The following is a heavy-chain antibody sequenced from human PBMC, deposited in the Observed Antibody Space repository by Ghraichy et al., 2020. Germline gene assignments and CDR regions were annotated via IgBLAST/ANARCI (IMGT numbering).Heavy chain of an antibody. CDR3: ARDRYTTVTTYYYYGMDV. CDR2: ISAYNGNT. CDR1: GYTFTSSG. Sequence: ASVKVSCKASGYTFTSSGISWVRQAPGQGLEWMGWISAYNGNTNYAQKLQGRVTMTTDTSTSTAYMALRSLRSDDTAVYYCARDRYTTVTTYYYYGMDVWGQGTTVTVSS. V-gene: IGHV1-18*04. D-gene: IGHD4-17*01. J-gene: IGHJ6*02.